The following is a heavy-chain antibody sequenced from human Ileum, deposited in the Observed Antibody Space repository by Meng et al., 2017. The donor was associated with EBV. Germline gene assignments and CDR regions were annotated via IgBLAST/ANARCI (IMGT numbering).Heavy chain of an antibody. J-gene: IGHJ4*02. V-gene: IGHV3-21*01. CDR3: ARIFSYYDVYHFDY. CDR1: GFHLNSYS. D-gene: IGHD3-16*01. CDR2: ISSSRSYM. Sequence: VHQVESGGWRVKRGASLTLSCAAVGFHLNSYSMALVRQAAGKGLEWVSSISSSRSYMYYADSVKGRFTISRDNAKNSLFLQMNSLRAEDTAVYYCARIFSYYDVYHFDYWGQGTLVTVSS.